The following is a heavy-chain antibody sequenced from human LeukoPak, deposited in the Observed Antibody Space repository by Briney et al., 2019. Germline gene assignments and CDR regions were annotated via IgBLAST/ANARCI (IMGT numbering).Heavy chain of an antibody. D-gene: IGHD6-6*01. V-gene: IGHV1-8*01. CDR2: MNPNSGNT. CDR1: GYTFTSYD. CDR3: ARGSSSSGDNYYYGMDV. Sequence: GASVKVSCKASGYTFTSYDINWVRQATGQGLEWMGWMNPNSGNTGYAQKFQGRVTMTRNTSISTAYMELSSLRSEDTAVYYCARGSSSSGDNYYYGMDVWGQGTTVTVSS. J-gene: IGHJ6*02.